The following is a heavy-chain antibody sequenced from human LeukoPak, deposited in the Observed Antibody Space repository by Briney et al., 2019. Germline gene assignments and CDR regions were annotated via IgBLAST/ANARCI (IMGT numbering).Heavy chain of an antibody. J-gene: IGHJ5*02. V-gene: IGHV1-58*02. CDR3: ARAYYGSGSPWFDP. CDR1: GFTFTSSA. Sequence: SVKVSCKASGFTFTSSAMQWVRQARRQRVEWIGWIVVGSGNTNYAQKFQERVTITRDMSTSTVYMELSSLRSEDTAVYYCARAYYGSGSPWFDPWGQGTLVTVSS. D-gene: IGHD3-10*01. CDR2: IVVGSGNT.